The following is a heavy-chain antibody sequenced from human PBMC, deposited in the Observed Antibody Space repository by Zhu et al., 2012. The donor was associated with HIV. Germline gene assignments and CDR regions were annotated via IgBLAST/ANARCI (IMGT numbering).Heavy chain of an antibody. CDR3: AKSRTSGWYSYAFDV. V-gene: IGHV4-39*01. CDR2: VYYSGDT. CDR1: GGSITDPGYF. D-gene: IGHD6-19*01. J-gene: IGHJ3*01. Sequence: QVQLQGSGPRLLKPSETLSLTCTVSGGSITDPGYFWAWTRQPPGKGLEWIGSVYYSGDTYDSPSLKSRLTISVDTSKNQFSLQLRSLTAADTAVYYCAKSRTSGWYSYAFDVWGQGRVVSVSS.